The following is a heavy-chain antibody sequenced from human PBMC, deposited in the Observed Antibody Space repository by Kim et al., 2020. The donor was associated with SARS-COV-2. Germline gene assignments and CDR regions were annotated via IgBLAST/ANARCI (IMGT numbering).Heavy chain of an antibody. V-gene: IGHV3-74*01. J-gene: IGHJ3*01. D-gene: IGHD4-4*01. Sequence: GGSLRLSCAASGFNFSNYWMHWVRQSPGKGLVWVSRIKSDGSSTHYADSVKGRFIISRDNAKNTLFLQMNSLGGEDTAVYYCARELKSDPASPRQYDAWDVWGQGRMVTV. CDR3: ARELKSDPASPRQYDAWDV. CDR2: IKSDGSST. CDR1: GFNFSNYW.